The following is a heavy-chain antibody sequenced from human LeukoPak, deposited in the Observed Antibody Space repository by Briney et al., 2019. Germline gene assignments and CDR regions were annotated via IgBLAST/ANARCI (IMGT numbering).Heavy chain of an antibody. CDR2: INHSGST. D-gene: IGHD2-2*01. Sequence: PSETLSLTCAVYGGSFSGYYWSWIRQPPGKGLEWIGEINHSGSTNYNPSLKSRVTISVDTSKNQFSLELSSVTAADTAVYYCARGIPGSVVVPAALYYFDYWGQGTRVTVS. CDR3: ARGIPGSVVVPAALYYFDY. V-gene: IGHV4-34*01. CDR1: GGSFSGYY. J-gene: IGHJ4*02.